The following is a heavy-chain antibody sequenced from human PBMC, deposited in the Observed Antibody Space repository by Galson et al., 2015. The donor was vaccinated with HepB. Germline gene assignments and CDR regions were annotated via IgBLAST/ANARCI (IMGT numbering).Heavy chain of an antibody. D-gene: IGHD3-22*01. CDR3: ARAFPRVGMIVVGTLDY. V-gene: IGHV1-18*04. CDR1: GYTFTSYG. Sequence: SVKVSCKASGYTFTSYGISWVRQAPGQGLEWMGWISAYNGNTNYAQKLQGRVTMTTDTSTSTAYMELRSLRSDDTAVYYCARAFPRVGMIVVGTLDYWGQGTLVTVSS. J-gene: IGHJ4*02. CDR2: ISAYNGNT.